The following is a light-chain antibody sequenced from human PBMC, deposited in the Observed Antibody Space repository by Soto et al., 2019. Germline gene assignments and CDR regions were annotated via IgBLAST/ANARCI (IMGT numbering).Light chain of an antibody. V-gene: IGKV4-1*01. CDR1: QSVLYSSSNKNY. J-gene: IGKJ1*01. Sequence: DIVMTQSPDSLAVSLGERATINCRSSQSVLYSSSNKNYLAWYQQKPGQPPKLLIYWASTRESGVPDRFSGSGSGTDFTLTISSLQAEDVAAYYWQQYCSSPWTFGQGTKVEIK. CDR2: WAS. CDR3: QQYCSSPWT.